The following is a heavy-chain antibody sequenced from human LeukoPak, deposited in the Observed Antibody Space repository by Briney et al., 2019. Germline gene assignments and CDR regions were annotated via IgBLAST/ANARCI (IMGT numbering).Heavy chain of an antibody. CDR1: GYTFTSSY. D-gene: IGHD3-9*01. CDR3: ARGVRVTATGTDWFDP. CDR2: INPNSGST. V-gene: IGHV1-46*01. J-gene: IGHJ5*02. Sequence: ASVKVSCKASGYTFTSSYMHWVRQAPGQGLERMGIINPNSGSTTYAQKFQGRVTMTRDTTTSTVYMELSSLRSEDRAVYFCARGVRVTATGTDWFDPWGREPWSPSPQ.